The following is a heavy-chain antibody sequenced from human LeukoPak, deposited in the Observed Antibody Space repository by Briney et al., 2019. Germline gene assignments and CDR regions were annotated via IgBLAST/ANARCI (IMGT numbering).Heavy chain of an antibody. Sequence: SETLSLTCAVYGGSFSGYYWSWIRQPPGKGLEWIGEINHSGSTNYNPSLKSRVTISVDTSKNQFSLKLSSVTAADTAVYYCARRARVVTAAYYYYGMDVWGQGTTVTVSS. CDR2: INHSGST. J-gene: IGHJ6*02. CDR3: ARRARVVTAAYYYYGMDV. D-gene: IGHD2-21*02. V-gene: IGHV4-34*01. CDR1: GGSFSGYY.